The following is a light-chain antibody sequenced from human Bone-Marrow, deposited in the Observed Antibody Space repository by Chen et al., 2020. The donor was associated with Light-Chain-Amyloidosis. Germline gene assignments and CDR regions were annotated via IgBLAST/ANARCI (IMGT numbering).Light chain of an antibody. V-gene: IGLV2-14*01. J-gene: IGLJ1*01. CDR2: EVT. Sequence: QSALTQPASVSGSPGPSITISCTGTSSDVGGDNHVSWYQQHPDQAPKLMIYEVTNRPSWVPDRCSGSKSDNTASLTISGLQTEDEADYFCSSYTITNTLVFGSGTRVTVL. CDR1: SSDVGGDNH. CDR3: SSYTITNTLV.